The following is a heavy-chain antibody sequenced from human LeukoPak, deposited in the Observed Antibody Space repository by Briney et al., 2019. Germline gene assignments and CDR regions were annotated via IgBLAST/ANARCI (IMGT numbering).Heavy chain of an antibody. CDR2: IYHSGST. CDR3: ARDRGYDTFDY. CDR1: GYSISSGYY. J-gene: IGHJ4*02. D-gene: IGHD3-9*01. Sequence: SETLSLTCTVSGYSISSGYYWGWIRQPPGQGLEWIGSIYHSGSTYYNPSLKSRVTISVDTSKNQFSLKLSSVTAADTAVYYCARDRGYDTFDYWGQGTLVTVSS. V-gene: IGHV4-38-2*02.